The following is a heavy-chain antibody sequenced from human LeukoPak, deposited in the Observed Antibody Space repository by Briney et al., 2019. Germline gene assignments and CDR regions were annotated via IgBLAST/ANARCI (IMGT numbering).Heavy chain of an antibody. CDR2: IYHSGST. CDR3: ARRQDYDSSGYYYNAFDI. V-gene: IGHV4-38-2*01. J-gene: IGHJ3*02. Sequence: SETLSLTCAVSGYSISSGYYWGWIRQPPGKGLEWIGSIYHSGSTYYNPSLKSRVTISVDTSKNQFSLKLSSVSAADTAVYYCARRQDYDSSGYYYNAFDIWGQGTMVTLSS. D-gene: IGHD3-22*01. CDR1: GYSISSGYY.